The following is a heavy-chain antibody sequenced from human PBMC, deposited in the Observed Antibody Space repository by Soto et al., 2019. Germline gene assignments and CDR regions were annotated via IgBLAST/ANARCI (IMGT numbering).Heavy chain of an antibody. CDR2: IYYSGST. CDR3: ASSASLGAFGELLGWFDP. V-gene: IGHV4-39*01. J-gene: IGHJ5*02. D-gene: IGHD3-10*01. Sequence: KPSETLSLTCTVSGGSISSSSYYWGWIRQPPGKGLEWIGSIYYSGSTYYNPSLKSRVTISVDTSKNQFSLKLSSVTAADTAVYYCASSASLGAFGELLGWFDPWGQGTLVTVSS. CDR1: GGSISSSSYY.